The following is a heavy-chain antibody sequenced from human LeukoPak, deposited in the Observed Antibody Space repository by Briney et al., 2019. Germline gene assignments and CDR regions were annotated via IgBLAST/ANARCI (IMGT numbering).Heavy chain of an antibody. Sequence: GGSLGLSCAASGFTFTTYWMHWVRQAPGKGLVWVSHINSDGSITSYADSVKGRFTISRDSAKNTLYLQMNSLRAEDTAVYYCARDAVDTANAVWGQGTTVTVSS. CDR2: INSDGSIT. V-gene: IGHV3-74*01. CDR1: GFTFTTYW. CDR3: ARDAVDTANAV. J-gene: IGHJ6*02. D-gene: IGHD5-18*01.